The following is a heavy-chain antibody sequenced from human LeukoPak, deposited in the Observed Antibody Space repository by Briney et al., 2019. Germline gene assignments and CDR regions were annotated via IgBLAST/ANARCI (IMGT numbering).Heavy chain of an antibody. Sequence: SETLSLTCTVSGGSISSSSYYWGWLRQPPGKGLEWIGSIYYSGSTYYNPSLKSRVTISVDTSKNQLSLKLSSVTAADTAVYYCGEAKDSSGYPIWFDPWGQGTLVTVSS. D-gene: IGHD3-22*01. CDR1: GGSISSSSYY. CDR3: GEAKDSSGYPIWFDP. V-gene: IGHV4-39*01. CDR2: IYYSGST. J-gene: IGHJ5*02.